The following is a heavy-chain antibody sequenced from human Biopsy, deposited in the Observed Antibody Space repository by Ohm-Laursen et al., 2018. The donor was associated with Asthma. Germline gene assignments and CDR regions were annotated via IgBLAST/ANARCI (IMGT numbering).Heavy chain of an antibody. J-gene: IGHJ6*02. V-gene: IGHV4-34*01. CDR3: ARGPEWSGLDI. CDR1: GLSSSGYY. Sequence: PSDTLSLTCSMYGLSSSGYYWTWIRQPPGKGLEWIGESDHRGNTNINPTLKSRVTISKDKSANEFSPKMRSVTAADTAIYYCARGPEWSGLDIWGQGTTVTVSS. CDR2: SDHRGNT. D-gene: IGHD3-3*01.